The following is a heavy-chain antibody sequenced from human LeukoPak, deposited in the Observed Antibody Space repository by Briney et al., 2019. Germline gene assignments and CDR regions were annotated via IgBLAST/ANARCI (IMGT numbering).Heavy chain of an antibody. V-gene: IGHV4-30-4*01. Sequence: SETLSLTCTVSGVSISSGDYYWSWIRQPPGKGLEWIGYIYYSGSTYYNPSLKSRVTISVDTSKNQFSLKLSSATAADTAVYYSARLYYYDSSGYTALYYFDYWGQGTLVTVSS. CDR1: GVSISSGDYY. D-gene: IGHD3-22*01. J-gene: IGHJ4*02. CDR3: ARLYYYDSSGYTALYYFDY. CDR2: IYYSGST.